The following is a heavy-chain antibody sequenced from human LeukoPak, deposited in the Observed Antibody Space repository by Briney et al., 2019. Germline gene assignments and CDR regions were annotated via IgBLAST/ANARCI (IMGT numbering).Heavy chain of an antibody. V-gene: IGHV4-59*01. CDR2: IYYSGST. D-gene: IGHD6-6*01. CDR1: GGSISSYY. CDR3: ARAGPREARRISVLGVLDI. Sequence: SETLSLTCTVSGGSISSYYWSWIRQPPGKGLEWIGYIYYSGSTNYNPSLKSRVTISVDTSKNQFSLKLSSVTAADTAVYYCARAGPREARRISVLGVLDIGGQGTMVTVSS. J-gene: IGHJ3*02.